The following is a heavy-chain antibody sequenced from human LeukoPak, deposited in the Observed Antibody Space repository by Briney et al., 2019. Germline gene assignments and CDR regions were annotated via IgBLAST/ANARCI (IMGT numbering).Heavy chain of an antibody. CDR1: GFTFSSYS. CDR3: ARDGFGVADYYYYYMDV. CDR2: ISSSSSYI. D-gene: IGHD3-3*01. J-gene: IGHJ6*03. V-gene: IGHV3-21*01. Sequence: SGGSLRLSCAASGFTFSSYSMNWVRQAPGKGLEWVSSISSSSSYIYYADSVKGRFTISRDNAKNSLYLQMNSLRAEDTAVYYCARDGFGVADYYYYYMDVWGKGTTVTVSS.